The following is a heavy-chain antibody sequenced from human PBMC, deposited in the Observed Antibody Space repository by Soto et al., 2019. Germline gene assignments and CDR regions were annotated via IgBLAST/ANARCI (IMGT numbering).Heavy chain of an antibody. V-gene: IGHV3-23*01. Sequence: LLESGGGLVQPGGSPRLSCVASGLSFPNYAMNWVRQAPGKGLEWVSGIGGSGAYTYYADSVKGRFTISRDNSKNMVYLQMNSLRGEDTAVYYCAKGSSSTQFLNYYFYHMDVWGKGTTVSVSS. CDR2: IGGSGAYT. CDR3: AKGSSSTQFLNYYFYHMDV. D-gene: IGHD2-2*01. CDR1: GLSFPNYA. J-gene: IGHJ6*03.